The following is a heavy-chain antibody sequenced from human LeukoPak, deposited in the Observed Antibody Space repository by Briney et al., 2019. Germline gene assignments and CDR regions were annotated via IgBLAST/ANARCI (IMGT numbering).Heavy chain of an antibody. CDR3: ARDRAYYDFWSGKDNDAFDI. V-gene: IGHV1-69*01. J-gene: IGHJ3*02. D-gene: IGHD3-3*01. CDR2: IIPIFGTA. CDR1: GGTFISYA. Sequence: ASVKVSCKASGGTFISYAISWVRQAPGQGLEWMGGIIPIFGTANYAQKFQGRVTITADESTSTAYMELSSLRSEDTAVYYCARDRAYYDFWSGKDNDAFDIWGQGTMVTVSS.